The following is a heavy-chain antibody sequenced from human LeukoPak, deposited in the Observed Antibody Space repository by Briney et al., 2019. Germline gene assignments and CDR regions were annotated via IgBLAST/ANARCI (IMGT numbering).Heavy chain of an antibody. Sequence: GGSLRLSCAASGFTFDDHAMHWVRQAPGKGLEWVSGITWNSGSLVYADSVEGRFTISRDNAKNSVYLQMNSLRDEDTALYYCARIQLLHDSFDHWGQGTLVTVSS. CDR2: ITWNSGSL. CDR3: ARIQLLHDSFDH. CDR1: GFTFDDHA. J-gene: IGHJ4*02. V-gene: IGHV3-9*01. D-gene: IGHD1-26*01.